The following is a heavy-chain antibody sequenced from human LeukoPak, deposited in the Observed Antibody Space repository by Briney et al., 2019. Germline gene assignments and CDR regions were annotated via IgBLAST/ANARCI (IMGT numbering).Heavy chain of an antibody. J-gene: IGHJ4*02. D-gene: IGHD5-18*01. CDR1: GFTVISNY. Sequence: GGSLRLSCAASGFTVISNYMSWVRQAPGRGLEWVSVIYSGGSTYYADSVKGRFTISRDNSKNTLYLQMNSLRAEDTAVYYCARGGYSYGPQAFWGQGTLVTVSS. CDR2: IYSGGST. V-gene: IGHV3-53*01. CDR3: ARGGYSYGPQAF.